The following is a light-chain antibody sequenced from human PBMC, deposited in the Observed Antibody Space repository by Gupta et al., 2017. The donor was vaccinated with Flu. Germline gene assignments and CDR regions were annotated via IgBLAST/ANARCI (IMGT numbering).Light chain of an antibody. Sequence: PSILSASVGDRVTITCRASQAINSYLAWYQQKPGKAPKLLIYDASTLERGVPSRFSGSGSGTEFTLTIISLQPDDFATYFCQQHNTYPITFGQGTIMEIK. CDR3: QQHNTYPIT. J-gene: IGKJ5*01. CDR2: DAS. CDR1: QAINSY. V-gene: IGKV1-9*01.